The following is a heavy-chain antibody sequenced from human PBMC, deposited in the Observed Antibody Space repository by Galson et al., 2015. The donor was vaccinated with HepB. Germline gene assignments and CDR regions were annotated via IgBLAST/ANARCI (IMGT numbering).Heavy chain of an antibody. CDR1: GGTFSSYA. CDR2: IIPILGIA. Sequence: SVKVSCKASGGTFSSYAISWVRQAPGQGLEWMGGIIPILGIANYAQKFQGRVMITADKSTSTAYMELSSLRSEDTAVYYCARDSTYCSSTSCYRYYYYYYMDVWGKGTTVTVSS. CDR3: ARDSTYCSSTSCYRYYYYYYMDV. V-gene: IGHV1-69*10. J-gene: IGHJ6*03. D-gene: IGHD2-2*01.